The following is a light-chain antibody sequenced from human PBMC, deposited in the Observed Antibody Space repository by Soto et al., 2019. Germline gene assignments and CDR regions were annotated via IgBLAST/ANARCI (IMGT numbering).Light chain of an antibody. CDR1: QGIRID. Sequence: IRITHSPSSLSASVGDRVTITCRASQGIRIDLGWYQQKPGKAPKLLIYAASTLQTGVPSRFNGSGSGTDFTLTISSLQPEDFATYYCLQDYNFPWTFGQGTKVDIK. CDR2: AAS. CDR3: LQDYNFPWT. V-gene: IGKV1-6*01. J-gene: IGKJ1*01.